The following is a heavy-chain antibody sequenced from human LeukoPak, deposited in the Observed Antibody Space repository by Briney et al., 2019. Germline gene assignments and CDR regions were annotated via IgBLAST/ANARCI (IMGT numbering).Heavy chain of an antibody. Sequence: ASVKVSCKASGYTFTSYYMYWVRQAPGQGLEWMGIINSSGGNISYAQNFQGRVTMTRDTSASTVYMELRSLRSEDTAVYYCARENTYGYSYGMDVWGQGTTVTVSS. CDR3: ARENTYGYSYGMDV. J-gene: IGHJ6*02. CDR1: GYTFTSYY. D-gene: IGHD3-22*01. CDR2: INSSGGNI. V-gene: IGHV1-46*01.